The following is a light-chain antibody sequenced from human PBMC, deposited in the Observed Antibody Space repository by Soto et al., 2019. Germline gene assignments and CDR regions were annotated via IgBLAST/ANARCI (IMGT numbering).Light chain of an antibody. CDR3: AAWDESLSGWV. V-gene: IGLV1-47*01. CDR1: SSNIGSNY. CDR2: RNN. J-gene: IGLJ3*02. Sequence: QSVLTQPPSASGTPGQRVTISCSGSSSNIGSNYVYWYQQLPGTAPKLLIYRNNQRPSGVPDRFSCSKSGASASLAISGLRSEDEADYYCAAWDESLSGWVFGGGTKLTVL.